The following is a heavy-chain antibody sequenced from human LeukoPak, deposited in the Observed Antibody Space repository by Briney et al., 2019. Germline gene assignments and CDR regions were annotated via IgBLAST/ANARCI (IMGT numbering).Heavy chain of an antibody. J-gene: IGHJ4*02. CDR1: GFTFSSYA. Sequence: GGSLRLSCAASGFTFSSYAMSWVRQAPGKGLEWVSAISGSGGSTYYADSVKGRFTISRDNSKNSLYLQMNSLRAEDTAVYYCARDYYDSSGFYYFDYWGQGTLVTVSS. V-gene: IGHV3-23*01. D-gene: IGHD3-22*01. CDR2: ISGSGGST. CDR3: ARDYYDSSGFYYFDY.